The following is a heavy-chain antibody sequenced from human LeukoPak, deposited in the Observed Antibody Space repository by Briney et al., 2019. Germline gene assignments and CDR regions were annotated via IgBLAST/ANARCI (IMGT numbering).Heavy chain of an antibody. CDR1: GGSISSGGYY. CDR2: IYHSGST. V-gene: IGHV4-30-2*01. Sequence: SETLSLTCTVSGGSISSGGYYWSWIRQPPGKGLEWIGYIYHSGSTYYNPSLKSRVTISVDRSKNQFSLKLSSVTAADTAVYYCARDLPPIWYDSSGYFWFDPWGQGTLVTVSS. CDR3: ARDLPPIWYDSSGYFWFDP. D-gene: IGHD3-22*01. J-gene: IGHJ5*02.